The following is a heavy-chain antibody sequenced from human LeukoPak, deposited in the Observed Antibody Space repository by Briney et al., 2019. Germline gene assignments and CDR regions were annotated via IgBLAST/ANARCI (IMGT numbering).Heavy chain of an antibody. CDR2: ITGSGSNT. J-gene: IGHJ4*02. V-gene: IGHV3-23*01. D-gene: IGHD5-12*01. CDR1: RFTFSGYA. CDR3: AKEASGHISDYIDN. Sequence: PGGSLRLSCAASRFTFSGYAMSWVRQAPGKGLEWVSAITGSGSNTYYADSVKGRFTISRDNPKNTLYLQMNSLRADDTAVYYCAKEASGHISDYIDNWGQGTLVTVSS.